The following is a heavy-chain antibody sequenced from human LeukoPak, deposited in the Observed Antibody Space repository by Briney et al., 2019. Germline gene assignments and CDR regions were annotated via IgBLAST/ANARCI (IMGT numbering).Heavy chain of an antibody. J-gene: IGHJ4*02. CDR3: ARQLVGGVGAGCDFDY. D-gene: IGHD1-26*01. CDR2: ISYSGST. V-gene: IGHV4-39*01. Sequence: PSETLSLTCTVSGGSISTTTYYWGWIRQPPGKGLEWIGSISYSGSTYYNPSLKSRVTISLDTSKNQFSLKLSSVTAADTAVYYCARQLVGGVGAGCDFDYWGQGTLVTVSS. CDR1: GGSISTTTYY.